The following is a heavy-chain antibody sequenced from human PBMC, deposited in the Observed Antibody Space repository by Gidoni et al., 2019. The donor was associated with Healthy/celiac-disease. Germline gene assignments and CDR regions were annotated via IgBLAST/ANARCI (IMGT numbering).Heavy chain of an antibody. Sequence: EVQLVESGGGLVQPGGSLRLSCAASGFTFSSYWMHWVRQAPGKGLVWVSRINSDGSSTSYADSVKGRFTISRDNAKNTLYLQMNSLRAEDTAVYYCARVGPRGPKRLRFDPWGQGTLVTVSS. J-gene: IGHJ5*02. V-gene: IGHV3-74*01. CDR3: ARVGPRGPKRLRFDP. CDR2: INSDGSST. CDR1: GFTFSSYW. D-gene: IGHD1-1*01.